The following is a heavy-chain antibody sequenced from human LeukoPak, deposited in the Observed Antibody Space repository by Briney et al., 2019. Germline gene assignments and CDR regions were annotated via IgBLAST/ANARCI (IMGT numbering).Heavy chain of an antibody. CDR3: AREATGVSYYYYYMDV. CDR1: GYTFTGYY. Sequence: ASVKVSCMASGYTFTGYYMHWVRQAPGQGLEWMGWINPNSGGTNYAQKFQGRVTMTRDTSISTAYMELSRLRSDDTAVYYCAREATGVSYYYYYMDVWGKGTTVTVSS. CDR2: INPNSGGT. D-gene: IGHD2-8*01. J-gene: IGHJ6*03. V-gene: IGHV1-2*02.